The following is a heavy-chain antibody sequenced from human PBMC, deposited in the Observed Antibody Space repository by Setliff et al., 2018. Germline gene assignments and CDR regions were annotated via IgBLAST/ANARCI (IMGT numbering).Heavy chain of an antibody. CDR1: GYTFTSYD. CDR3: AADFPGGAFPFDY. CDR2: MNPNSGNT. J-gene: IGHJ4*02. D-gene: IGHD2-8*02. Sequence: ASVKVSCKASGYTFTSYDINWVRQATGQGLEWMGWMNPNSGNTGYAQKFQGRFTISRDNSKNILYLQMNNLKSEDTAVYYCAADFPGGAFPFDYLGQGTMVTVSS. V-gene: IGHV1-8*01.